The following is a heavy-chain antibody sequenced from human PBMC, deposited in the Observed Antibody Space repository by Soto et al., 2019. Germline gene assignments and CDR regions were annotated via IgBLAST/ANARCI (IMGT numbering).Heavy chain of an antibody. V-gene: IGHV1-3*05. J-gene: IGHJ4*02. CDR2: INAGNGNT. CDR1: GYTFTAYA. Sequence: QVQLVQSGAEEKKPGASVKVSCKASGYTFTAYAMHWVRQAPGQRLEWMGWINAGNGNTKYSQKFQGRVTITRDTSASTAYMELSSLRSEDTAVYYCARAVAVPADFDYWGQGTLDTVSS. CDR3: ARAVAVPADFDY. D-gene: IGHD6-19*01.